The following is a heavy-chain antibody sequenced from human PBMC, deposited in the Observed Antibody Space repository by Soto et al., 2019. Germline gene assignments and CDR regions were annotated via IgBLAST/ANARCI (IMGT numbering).Heavy chain of an antibody. Sequence: GGSLRLSCAASGFTFSSYAMSWVRQAPGKGLEWVSAISGSGGSTYYADSVKGRFTISRDNSKNTLYLQMNSLRAEDTAVYYCAKDRGGPTYYDILTGYYITGSWFDPWGQGTRVTVSS. V-gene: IGHV3-23*01. D-gene: IGHD3-9*01. CDR2: ISGSGGST. CDR3: AKDRGGPTYYDILTGYYITGSWFDP. CDR1: GFTFSSYA. J-gene: IGHJ5*02.